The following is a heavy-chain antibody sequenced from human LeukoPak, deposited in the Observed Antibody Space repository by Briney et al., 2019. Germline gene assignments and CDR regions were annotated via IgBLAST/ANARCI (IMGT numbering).Heavy chain of an antibody. CDR3: ARDRDYYGSGSYSRRARYYYYYMDV. CDR2: IIPLFGTA. D-gene: IGHD3-10*01. J-gene: IGHJ6*03. CDR1: GGTFSSYA. Sequence: ASVRVSCKASGGTFSSYAISWVRQAPGQGLEWMGGIIPLFGTANYAQNFQGRVTITADKSTSTAYMELSSLRSEDTAVYYCARDRDYYGSGSYSRRARYYYYYMDVWGKGTTVTVSS. V-gene: IGHV1-69*06.